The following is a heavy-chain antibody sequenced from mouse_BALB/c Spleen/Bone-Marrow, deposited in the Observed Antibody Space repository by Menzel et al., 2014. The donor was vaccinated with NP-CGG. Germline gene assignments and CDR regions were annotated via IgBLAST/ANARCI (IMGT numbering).Heavy chain of an antibody. Sequence: EVQLQESGGGLVQPGGSLKISSAASGFTFSSYIMSWVRQTPEKRLEWVAYISNGGGSTYYPDTVKGRFTISRDNAKNTLYLQMISLKSEDTAMYYCARQGVYYGKTYYAMDYWGQGTSVTVSS. CDR3: ARQGVYYGKTYYAMDY. D-gene: IGHD2-1*01. J-gene: IGHJ4*01. V-gene: IGHV5-12-2*01. CDR1: GFTFSSYI. CDR2: ISNGGGST.